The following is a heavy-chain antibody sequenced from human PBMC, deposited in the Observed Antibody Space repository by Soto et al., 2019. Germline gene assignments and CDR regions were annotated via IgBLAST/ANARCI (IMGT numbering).Heavy chain of an antibody. D-gene: IGHD1-26*01. CDR1: GFTFSSYA. CDR2: ISGSGNKT. J-gene: IGHJ4*02. Sequence: PGGSLRLSCAASGFTFSSYAMSWVRQAPGKGLEWVSTISGSGNKTYYADSVKGRFTISRDNSNNTLCLHMNSLRAEDTAEYFCANHWDGPIDYWGQGTLVTVSS. V-gene: IGHV3-23*01. CDR3: ANHWDGPIDY.